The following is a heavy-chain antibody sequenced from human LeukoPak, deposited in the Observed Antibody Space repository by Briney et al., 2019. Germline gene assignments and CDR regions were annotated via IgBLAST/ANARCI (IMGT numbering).Heavy chain of an antibody. CDR1: GFNFGNYW. V-gene: IGHV3-7*03. CDR2: IKHDGGEK. Sequence: PGGSLRLSCAASGFNFGNYWMGWARQAPGKGLEWVASIKHDGGEKYFVESVRGRFTISRDNSKNTLYLQMNSLRAEDTAVYYCAKDVEWVAGMFDYWGQGTLVTVSS. J-gene: IGHJ4*02. D-gene: IGHD3-3*01. CDR3: AKDVEWVAGMFDY.